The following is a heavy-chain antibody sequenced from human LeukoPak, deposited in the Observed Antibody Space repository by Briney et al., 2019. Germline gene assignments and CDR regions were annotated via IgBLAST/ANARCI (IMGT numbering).Heavy chain of an antibody. V-gene: IGHV4-39*01. CDR3: ARHVGGTMIVGPTDY. D-gene: IGHD3-22*01. Sequence: SETLSLTCTVSGGSISSSSYCWGWIRQPPRKGLEWIGSIYYSGSTYYNPSLKSRVTISVDTSKNQFSLKLSSVTAADTAVYYCARHVGGTMIVGPTDYWGQGTLVTVSS. J-gene: IGHJ4*02. CDR2: IYYSGST. CDR1: GGSISSSSYC.